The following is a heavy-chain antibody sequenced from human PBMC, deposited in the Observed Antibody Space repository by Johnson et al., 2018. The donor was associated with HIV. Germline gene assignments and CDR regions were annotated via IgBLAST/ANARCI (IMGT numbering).Heavy chain of an antibody. Sequence: QVLLVESGGGVVQPGRSLRLSCAASGFTFSSYGMHWVRQAPGKGLEWVAVISYDGSNKYYADSVKGRFTISRDNSKKTLYVQMNSLRVEDTAVYYCASSWGNAFDIWGQGTMVTVSS. V-gene: IGHV3-30*03. CDR1: GFTFSSYG. D-gene: IGHD7-27*01. J-gene: IGHJ3*02. CDR2: ISYDGSNK. CDR3: ASSWGNAFDI.